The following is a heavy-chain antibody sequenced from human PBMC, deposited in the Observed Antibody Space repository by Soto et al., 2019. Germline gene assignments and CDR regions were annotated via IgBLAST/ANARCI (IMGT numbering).Heavy chain of an antibody. Sequence: GGSLRLSCAASGFTFSSYAMSWVRQAPGKGLEWVSAISGSGGSTYYADSVKGRFTISRDNSKNALYLQMNSLRAEDTAVYYCAKDSQDIVVVLAALPDVWGKGTTVTVSS. V-gene: IGHV3-23*01. J-gene: IGHJ6*04. CDR2: ISGSGGST. CDR3: AKDSQDIVVVLAALPDV. CDR1: GFTFSSYA. D-gene: IGHD2-15*01.